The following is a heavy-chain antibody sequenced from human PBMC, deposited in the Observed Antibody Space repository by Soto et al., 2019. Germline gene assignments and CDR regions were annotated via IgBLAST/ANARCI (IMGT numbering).Heavy chain of an antibody. Sequence: QVQLQQWGAGLLKPSETLSLTCAVYGGCFSGYYWSWIRQPPGKGLEWIGEINHSGSTNYNPSRKSRVTISVDTSKNQSSLRLRSVTAADTAVYYCAIWYNWNYRPNWFDPWGQGTLVTVSS. D-gene: IGHD1-7*01. CDR3: AIWYNWNYRPNWFDP. CDR2: INHSGST. J-gene: IGHJ5*02. CDR1: GGCFSGYY. V-gene: IGHV4-34*01.